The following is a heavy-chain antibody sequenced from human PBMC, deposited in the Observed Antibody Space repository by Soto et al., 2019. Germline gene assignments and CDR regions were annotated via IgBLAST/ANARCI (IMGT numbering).Heavy chain of an antibody. CDR1: GFTFSRYA. Sequence: GSLRLSCAASGFTFSRYAMSWVRQAPGQGLEWVSAISASGGSTYYADSVKGRFPISRDNSKNTLYLQMNSLRAEDTAVYYCAKDDSDIVVVPAAICDYWGQGTLVTVSS. CDR3: AKDDSDIVVVPAAICDY. D-gene: IGHD2-2*02. J-gene: IGHJ4*02. V-gene: IGHV3-23*01. CDR2: ISASGGST.